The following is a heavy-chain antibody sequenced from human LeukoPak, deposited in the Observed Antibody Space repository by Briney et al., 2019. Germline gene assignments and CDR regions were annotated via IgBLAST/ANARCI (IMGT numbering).Heavy chain of an antibody. CDR1: DYA. D-gene: IGHD1-26*01. J-gene: IGHJ6*02. V-gene: IGHV3-9*01. CDR3: AKDKGSGSYYAGRRGYYYYGMDV. CDR2: ISWNSGSI. Sequence: GRSLRLSCAAYDYAMHWVRQAPGKGLEWVSGISWNSGSIGYADSVKGRFTISRDDAKNSLYLQMNSLRAEDTALYYCAKDKGSGSYYAGRRGYYYYGMDVWGQGTTVTVSS.